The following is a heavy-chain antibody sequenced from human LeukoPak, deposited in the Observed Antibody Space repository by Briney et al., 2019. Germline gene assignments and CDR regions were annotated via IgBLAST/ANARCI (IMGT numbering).Heavy chain of an antibody. D-gene: IGHD6-13*01. CDR1: GGTFSSYA. J-gene: IGHJ4*02. V-gene: IGHV1-69*13. CDR2: IIPIFGTA. Sequence: ASVKVSCKASGGTFSSYAISWMRQAPGQGLEWMGGIIPIFGTANYAQKFQGRVTITADESTSTAYMELSSLRSEDTAVYYCAREGGLSSSWFDYWGQGTLVTVSS. CDR3: AREGGLSSSWFDY.